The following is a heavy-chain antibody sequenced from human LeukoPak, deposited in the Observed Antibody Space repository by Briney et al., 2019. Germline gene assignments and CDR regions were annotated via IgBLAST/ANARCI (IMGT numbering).Heavy chain of an antibody. CDR1: GFTFSSYA. CDR2: ISSSGGST. Sequence: GGSLRLSCAAPGFTFSSYAMNWVRQAPGKGLEWVSGISSSGGSTYYADSVKGRFIISRDNSKNTLYLQMNSLRADDTALYYCAKAMSTVMGGTDYWGQGTLVTVSS. J-gene: IGHJ4*02. CDR3: AKAMSTVMGGTDY. D-gene: IGHD4-17*01. V-gene: IGHV3-23*01.